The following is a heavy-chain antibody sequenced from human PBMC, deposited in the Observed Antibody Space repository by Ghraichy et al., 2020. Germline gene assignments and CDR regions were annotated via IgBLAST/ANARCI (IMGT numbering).Heavy chain of an antibody. CDR3: ARARHSYVALKRRFSYGVDV. D-gene: IGHD5-18*01. Sequence: LKWLGRTYYRSKWYNDYAGSVKSRITVNSDTSKNQFSLQLNSVTPEDTAVYYCARARHSYVALKRRFSYGVDVWGQGTTVTVSS. CDR2: TYYRSKWYN. J-gene: IGHJ6*01. V-gene: IGHV6-1*01.